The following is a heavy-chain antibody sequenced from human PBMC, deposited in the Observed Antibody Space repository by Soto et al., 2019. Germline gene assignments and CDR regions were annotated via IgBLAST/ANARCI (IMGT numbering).Heavy chain of an antibody. D-gene: IGHD6-13*01. J-gene: IGHJ4*02. CDR2: IYYSGST. V-gene: IGHV4-31*11. CDR1: GGSFSGYY. CDR3: ARETAGRQQLDFDY. Sequence: SETLSLTCAVYGGSFSGYYWSWIRQHPGKGLEWIGYIYYSGSTYYNPSLKSRVTISVDTSKNQFSLKLNSVTAADTAVYYCARETAGRQQLDFDYWGQGTLVTVSS.